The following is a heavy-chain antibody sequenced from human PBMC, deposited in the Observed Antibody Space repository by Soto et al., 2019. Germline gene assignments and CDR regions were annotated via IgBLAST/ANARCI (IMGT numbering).Heavy chain of an antibody. J-gene: IGHJ4*02. CDR3: ARGYYSGSNPSSFAY. V-gene: IGHV1-69*01. CDR2: ITPTLNIA. CDR1: GGTFSSYT. D-gene: IGHD1-26*01. Sequence: QLQLVQSGAEVREPGSSVKVSCKASGGTFSSYTVIWVRQAPGQGLEWMGGITPTLNIAKYAEKFQGRVTITADESTSTVKMHLSSLRSEDTAVYFCARGYYSGSNPSSFAYWGQGTLVAVSS.